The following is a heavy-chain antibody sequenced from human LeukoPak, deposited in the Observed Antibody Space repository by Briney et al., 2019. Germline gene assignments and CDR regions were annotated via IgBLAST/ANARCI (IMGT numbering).Heavy chain of an antibody. D-gene: IGHD2-2*02. Sequence: SVKVSCKASGYTFTNFGISWVRQAPGQGPEWMGGIIPIFGTANYAQKFQGRVTITADESTSTAYMELSSLRSEDTAVYYCARSPGGPAAILQYYYYMDVWGKGTTVTVSS. V-gene: IGHV1-69*13. CDR3: ARSPGGPAAILQYYYYMDV. J-gene: IGHJ6*03. CDR1: GYTFTNFG. CDR2: IIPIFGTA.